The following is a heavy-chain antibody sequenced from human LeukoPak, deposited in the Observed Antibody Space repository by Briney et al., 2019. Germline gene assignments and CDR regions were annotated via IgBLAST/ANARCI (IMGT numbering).Heavy chain of an antibody. Sequence: GGSLRLSCAASGFTFSNAWMSWVRQAPGKGLEWVGRIKSKTDGGTTDYAAPVKGRFTISRDDSENTLYLQMNSLKTEDTAVYYCARTLRNFDIGVFWGQGTLVTVFS. D-gene: IGHD3-9*01. J-gene: IGHJ4*02. CDR1: GFTFSNAW. CDR3: ARTLRNFDIGVF. V-gene: IGHV3-15*01. CDR2: IKSKTDGGTT.